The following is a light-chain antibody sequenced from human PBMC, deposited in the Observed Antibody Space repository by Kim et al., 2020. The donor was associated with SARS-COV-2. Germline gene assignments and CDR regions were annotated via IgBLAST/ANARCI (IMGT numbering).Light chain of an antibody. V-gene: IGKV3-15*01. J-gene: IGKJ3*01. CDR3: QQYNNWPFT. CDR2: AGS. CDR1: QSVSSN. Sequence: EIVMTQSPATLSVSPGETATLSCRASQSVSSNLAWYQQKPGQAPRLLIYAGSTMATGIPATFSGSGSGADFTLTISSLQSEDFAIYYCQQYNNWPFTFGTGTKVDIK.